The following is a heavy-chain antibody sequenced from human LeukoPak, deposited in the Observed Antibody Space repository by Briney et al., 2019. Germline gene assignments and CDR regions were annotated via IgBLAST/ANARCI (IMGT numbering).Heavy chain of an antibody. CDR3: TRGYCSSTSCYLFPSYYFDY. J-gene: IGHJ4*02. CDR2: IRSKAYGGTT. D-gene: IGHD2-2*01. Sequence: GGSLRPSCTASGFTFGDYAMSWVRQAPGKGLEWVGFIRSKAYGGTTEYAASVKGRFTISRDDYKSIAYLQMNSLKTEDTAVYYCTRGYCSSTSCYLFPSYYFDYWGQGTLVTVSS. V-gene: IGHV3-49*04. CDR1: GFTFGDYA.